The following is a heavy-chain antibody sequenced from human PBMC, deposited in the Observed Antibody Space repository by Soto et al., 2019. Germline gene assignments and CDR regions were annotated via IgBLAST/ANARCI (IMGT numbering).Heavy chain of an antibody. CDR2: INHSGST. Sequence: QVQLQQWGAGLLKPSETLSLTCAVYGGSFSGYYWSWIRQPPGKGLEWIGEINHSGSTNYNPSLKSRVTISVDTSKNQFSLKRSSVTAADTAVYYCASRPRPSRRYCSSTSCQPGGGYFDYWGQGTLVTVSS. CDR1: GGSFSGYY. CDR3: ASRPRPSRRYCSSTSCQPGGGYFDY. V-gene: IGHV4-34*01. J-gene: IGHJ4*02. D-gene: IGHD2-2*01.